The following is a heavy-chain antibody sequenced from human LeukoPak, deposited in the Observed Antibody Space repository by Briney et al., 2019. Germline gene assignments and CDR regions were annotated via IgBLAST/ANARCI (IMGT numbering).Heavy chain of an antibody. D-gene: IGHD1-14*01. J-gene: IGHJ5*02. V-gene: IGHV4-38-2*02. Sequence: PSETLSLTCTVSGYSISSGYYWGWIRQPPGKGLEWIGSIYHSGSTYYNPSLKGRVTISVDTSKNQFSLKLRSVTAADTAVYYCARVTSRLGWFDPWGQGTLVTVSS. CDR2: IYHSGST. CDR3: ARVTSRLGWFDP. CDR1: GYSISSGYY.